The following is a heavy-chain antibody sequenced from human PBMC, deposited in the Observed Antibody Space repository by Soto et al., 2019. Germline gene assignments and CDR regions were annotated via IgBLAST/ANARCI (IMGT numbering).Heavy chain of an antibody. CDR2: INSGSTSV. CDR3: ASSTSPDAY. Sequence: EVQLVESGGGLVQPGGSLRLSCVASGFMFNSYSMNWVRQAPGKGLEWISYINSGSTSVLYADSVKGRFTISRDNARNSLYLQMYSLRAEDTAVYYCASSTSPDAYWGQGTLVTVSS. D-gene: IGHD2-2*01. CDR1: GFMFNSYS. V-gene: IGHV3-48*01. J-gene: IGHJ4*02.